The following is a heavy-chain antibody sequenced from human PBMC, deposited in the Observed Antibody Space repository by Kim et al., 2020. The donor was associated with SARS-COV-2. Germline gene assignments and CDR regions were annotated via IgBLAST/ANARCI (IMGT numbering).Heavy chain of an antibody. J-gene: IGHJ4*02. CDR3: ASRRSLRWYYFDY. CDR2: IYYSGST. D-gene: IGHD2-15*01. CDR1: GGSISSSSYY. Sequence: SETLSLTCTVSGGSISSSSYYWGWIRQPPGKGLEWIGSIYYSGSTYYNPSLKSRVTISVDTSKNQFSLKLSSVTAADTAVYYCASRRSLRWYYFDYWGQGTLVTVSS. V-gene: IGHV4-39*01.